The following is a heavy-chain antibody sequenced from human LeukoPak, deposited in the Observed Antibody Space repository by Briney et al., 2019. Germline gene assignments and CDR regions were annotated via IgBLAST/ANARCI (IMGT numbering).Heavy chain of an antibody. CDR3: VKGGWLDN. CDR2: ISGGNDNT. CDR1: GFAFRSDD. J-gene: IGHJ5*02. V-gene: IGHV3-23*01. Sequence: GGSLRLSCAASGFAFRSDDMNWVRQAPEKGLEWVSFISGGNDNTYYAASVKGRFTISRDNSKNTLYLQMNSLRAEDTALYHCVKGGWLDNWGQGTLVTVSS.